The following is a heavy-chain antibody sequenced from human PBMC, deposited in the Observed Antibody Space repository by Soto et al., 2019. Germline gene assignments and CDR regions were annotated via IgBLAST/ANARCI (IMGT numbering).Heavy chain of an antibody. CDR3: AGGGVRGVITRTRDYYGMDV. Sequence: GESLKISCKGSGYSFTSYWIGWVRQMPGKGLELMGIIYPGDSDTRYSPSFQGQVTISADKSISTAYLQWSSLKASDTAMYYCAGGGVRGVITRTRDYYGMDVWGQGTTVTV. J-gene: IGHJ6*02. CDR2: IYPGDSDT. CDR1: GYSFTSYW. D-gene: IGHD3-10*01. V-gene: IGHV5-51*01.